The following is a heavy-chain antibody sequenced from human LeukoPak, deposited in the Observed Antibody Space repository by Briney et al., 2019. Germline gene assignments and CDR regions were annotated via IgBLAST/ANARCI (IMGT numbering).Heavy chain of an antibody. V-gene: IGHV3-20*01. CDR2: INWNGGST. J-gene: IGHJ5*02. CDR1: GFTFDDYG. Sequence: GGSLRLSCAASGFTFDDYGMSWVRQAPGKGLEWVSGINWNGGSTGYADSVKGRFTISRDNAKNSLCLQMNSLRAEDTALYHCAKGLLQSIPNWFDPWGQGTLVTVSS. D-gene: IGHD3-22*01. CDR3: AKGLLQSIPNWFDP.